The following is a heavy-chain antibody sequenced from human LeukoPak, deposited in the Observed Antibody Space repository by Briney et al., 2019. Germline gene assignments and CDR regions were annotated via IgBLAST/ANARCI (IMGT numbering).Heavy chain of an antibody. CDR2: IKRKTDAGTT. J-gene: IGHJ4*02. CDR1: GGSISSYY. V-gene: IGHV3-15*07. Sequence: PSETLSLTCTVSGGSISSYYWSWIRQAPGKGLEWVGRIKRKTDAGTTDYAAPVKGRFTISRDDSKNTLYLQMNSLKTEDTAVYYCTTGNWGPYWGQGTLVTVSS. CDR3: TTGNWGPY. D-gene: IGHD7-27*01.